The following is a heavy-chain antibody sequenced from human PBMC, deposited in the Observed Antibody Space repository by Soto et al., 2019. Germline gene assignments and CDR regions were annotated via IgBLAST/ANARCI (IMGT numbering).Heavy chain of an antibody. J-gene: IGHJ5*02. Sequence: RLSCSASGFTFSIYAMHWVRQAPGKCLEWVSVISYDGSNKYYADSVKGRFTISRDNSKNTLYLQMNSLRAEDTAVYYCARDDTEYYDFWSGYYLNTNWFEPWGQGTLVTVSS. V-gene: IGHV3-30-3*01. CDR1: GFTFSIYA. D-gene: IGHD3-3*01. CDR2: ISYDGSNK. CDR3: ARDDTEYYDFWSGYYLNTNWFEP.